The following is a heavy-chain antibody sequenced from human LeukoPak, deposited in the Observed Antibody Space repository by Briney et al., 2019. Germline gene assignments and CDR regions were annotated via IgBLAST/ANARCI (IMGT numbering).Heavy chain of an antibody. D-gene: IGHD5-12*01. CDR2: ISSSSSYT. CDR1: GFTFSSYS. CDR3: ARGRGYSGYDFGY. V-gene: IGHV3-21*01. Sequence: GGSLRLSCAASGFTFSSYSMNWVRQARGKGLEWGSSISSSSSYTYYADSVKVRFTISRDSAKNSLDLQMDSLRAEDTAAYYCARGRGYSGYDFGYWGQGTLVTVSS. J-gene: IGHJ4*02.